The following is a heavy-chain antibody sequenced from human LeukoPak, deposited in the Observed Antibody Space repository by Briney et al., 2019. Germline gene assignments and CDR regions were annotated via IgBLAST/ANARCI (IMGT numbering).Heavy chain of an antibody. CDR3: AKQPYNFYYLDV. CDR2: IFGDGSKT. CDR1: GFSFNNCA. D-gene: IGHD2-21*01. V-gene: IGHV3-23*01. J-gene: IGHJ6*03. Sequence: GGSLRLSCAASGFSFNNCAMTWVRQAPGRGLEGVSTIFGDGSKTYYADSVKGRFTISSDNSSTLLFLHMNSLRAEDTAVYYCAKQPYNFYYLDVWGEGTTVTVSS.